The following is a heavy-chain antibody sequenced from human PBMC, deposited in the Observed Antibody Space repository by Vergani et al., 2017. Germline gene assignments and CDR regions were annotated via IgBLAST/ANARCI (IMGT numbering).Heavy chain of an antibody. CDR3: ARDVLAAAGTPYYYYGMDV. D-gene: IGHD6-13*01. V-gene: IGHV1-69*04. CDR2: IIPILGIA. Sequence: QVQLVQSGAEVKKPGSSVKVSCKASGGTFSSYAISWVRQAPGQGLEWMGRIIPILGIANYAQKFQGRVTITADKSTSTAYMELRSLISDDTAVYYCARDVLAAAGTPYYYYGMDVWGQGTTVTVSS. J-gene: IGHJ6*02. CDR1: GGTFSSYA.